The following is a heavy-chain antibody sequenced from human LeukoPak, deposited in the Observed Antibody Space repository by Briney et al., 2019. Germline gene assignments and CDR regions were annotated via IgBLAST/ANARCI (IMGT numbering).Heavy chain of an antibody. V-gene: IGHV4-34*01. CDR1: GGSFSDYS. CDR2: INHSGST. CDR3: ARHGVATWFDP. Sequence: SETLSLTCAVYGGSFSDYSWSWIRQPPGKGLEWIGEINHSGSTNYNPSLKSRVTMSVDTSKNQFSVKLSSVTAADTAVYYRARHGVATWFDPWGQGTLVTVSS. J-gene: IGHJ5*02. D-gene: IGHD2-15*01.